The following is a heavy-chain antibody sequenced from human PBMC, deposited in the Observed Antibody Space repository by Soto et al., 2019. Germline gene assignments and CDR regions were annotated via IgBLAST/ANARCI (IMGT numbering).Heavy chain of an antibody. J-gene: IGHJ4*02. V-gene: IGHV4-30-4*01. CDR3: AREKGYISGPKNFDS. CDR2: IYDSGSS. Sequence: SETLSLTCTVSGGSVSSGDYFWSWIRQPPGKGLEWIGYIYDSGSSYYNPSPKSQVTTSVDTSKNQFSLKLRSVTAADTAMYYCAREKGYISGPKNFDSWGQGTLVTVSS. CDR1: GGSVSSGDYF. D-gene: IGHD5-12*01.